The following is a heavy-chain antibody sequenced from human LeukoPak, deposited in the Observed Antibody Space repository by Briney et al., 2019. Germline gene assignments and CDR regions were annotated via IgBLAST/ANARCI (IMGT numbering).Heavy chain of an antibody. V-gene: IGHV3-23*01. CDR2: ISGSGGST. Sequence: PGGSLRLSCAASGFTFSSYAMSWVRQAPGKGLEWVSAISGSGGSTYYADSVKGRFTISRDNSKNTLYLQMNSLRAEDTVVYYCAKDLGADSSSWSFDDAFDIWGQGTMVTVSS. CDR1: GFTFSSYA. J-gene: IGHJ3*02. CDR3: AKDLGADSSSWSFDDAFDI. D-gene: IGHD6-13*01.